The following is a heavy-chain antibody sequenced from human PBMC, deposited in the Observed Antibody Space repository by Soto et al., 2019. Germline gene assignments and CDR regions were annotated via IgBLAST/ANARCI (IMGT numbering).Heavy chain of an antibody. CDR2: IIPILGIA. CDR3: AREHYGNSAWFDP. J-gene: IGHJ5*02. D-gene: IGHD3-10*01. CDR1: GGTFSSYT. Sequence: SVKVSWKASGGTFSSYTISWVRQAPGQGLEWMGRIIPILGIANYAQKFRGRVTMTRNTSISTAYMELSSLRSEDTAVYYCAREHYGNSAWFDPWGQGTLVTV. V-gene: IGHV1-69*04.